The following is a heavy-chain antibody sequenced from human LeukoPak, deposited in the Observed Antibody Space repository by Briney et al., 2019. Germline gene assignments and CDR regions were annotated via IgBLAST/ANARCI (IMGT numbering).Heavy chain of an antibody. D-gene: IGHD6-13*01. J-gene: IGHJ4*02. V-gene: IGHV1-69*05. CDR2: IIPIFGTA. Sequence: VASVKVSCKASGGTFSSYAITWVRQAPGQGLEWMGRIIPIFGTANYAQKFQGRVTITTDESTSTAYMELSTLRSDDTAVYYCARERPPGDSRHWFLEGYFDIWGQGTLVTVSS. CDR1: GGTFSSYA. CDR3: ARERPPGDSRHWFLEGYFDI.